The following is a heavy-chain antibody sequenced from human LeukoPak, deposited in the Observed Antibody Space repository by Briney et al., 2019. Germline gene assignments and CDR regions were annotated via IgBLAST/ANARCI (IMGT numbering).Heavy chain of an antibody. V-gene: IGHV4-34*01. Sequence: SETLSLTCAVYGGSFSGYYWSWIRPPPGKGLEWIGEINHSGSTNYNPSLKSRVTISVDTSKNQFSLKLSSVTAADTAVYYCARGPQGEMATIPSHFDYWGQGTLVTVSS. CDR1: GGSFSGYY. J-gene: IGHJ4*02. CDR3: ARGPQGEMATIPSHFDY. CDR2: INHSGST. D-gene: IGHD5-24*01.